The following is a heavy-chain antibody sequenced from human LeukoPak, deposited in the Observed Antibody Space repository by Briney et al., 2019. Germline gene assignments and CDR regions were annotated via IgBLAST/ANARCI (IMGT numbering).Heavy chain of an antibody. CDR2: IKQDGSEK. CDR1: GFTFSSYW. J-gene: IGHJ3*02. V-gene: IGHV3-7*01. Sequence: GGSLRLSCAASGFTFSSYWMSWVRQAPGKGLEWVANIKQDGSEKYYVDSVKGRFTISRDNAKNSLYLQMNSLRAEDTAVYYCARAAGGLEGSGGDYSSPDAFDIWGQGTMVTVSS. CDR3: ARAAGGLEGSGGDYSSPDAFDI. D-gene: IGHD3-10*01.